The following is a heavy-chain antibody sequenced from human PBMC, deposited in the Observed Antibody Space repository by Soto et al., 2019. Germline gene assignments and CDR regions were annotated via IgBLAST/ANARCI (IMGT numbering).Heavy chain of an antibody. CDR2: ISGGGGTT. J-gene: IGHJ4*02. V-gene: IGHV3-23*01. D-gene: IGHD6-19*01. CDR1: GFTFNIYA. CDR3: AKGRGDNSGRRAYDY. Sequence: EVRLLESGGGLVQPGGSLRLSCAASGFTFNIYAMNWVRQAPGKGLEWVSSISGGGGTTYYADSMKGRFTISRDNSKNTLFLQMSSLRAEDTAVYYCAKGRGDNSGRRAYDYWGLGTLVTVSS.